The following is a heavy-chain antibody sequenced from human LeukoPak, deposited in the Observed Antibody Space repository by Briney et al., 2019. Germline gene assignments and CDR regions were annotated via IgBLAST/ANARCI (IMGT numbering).Heavy chain of an antibody. Sequence: ASVKVSCKASGYTFTSYGISWVRQAPGQGLEWMGWISAYNGNTNYAQKLQGRVTMTTDTSTSTAYMELRSLRSDDTAVYYCASGYCSSTSCYYMDVWGKGTTVTVSS. V-gene: IGHV1-18*01. CDR1: GYTFTSYG. CDR2: ISAYNGNT. J-gene: IGHJ6*03. CDR3: ASGYCSSTSCYYMDV. D-gene: IGHD2-2*03.